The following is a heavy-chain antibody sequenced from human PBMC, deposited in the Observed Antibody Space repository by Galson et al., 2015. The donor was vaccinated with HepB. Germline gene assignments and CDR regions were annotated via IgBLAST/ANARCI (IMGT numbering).Heavy chain of an antibody. CDR3: ARPRIAAAGRYNWFDP. CDR1: GYTFTSYG. J-gene: IGHJ5*02. CDR2: ISAYNGNT. V-gene: IGHV1-18*04. D-gene: IGHD6-13*01. Sequence: SVKVSCKASGYTFTSYGISWVRQAPGQGLEWMGWISAYNGNTNYAQKLQGRVTMTTDTSTSTAYMELRSLRSDDTAVYYCARPRIAAAGRYNWFDPWGQGTLVTVSS.